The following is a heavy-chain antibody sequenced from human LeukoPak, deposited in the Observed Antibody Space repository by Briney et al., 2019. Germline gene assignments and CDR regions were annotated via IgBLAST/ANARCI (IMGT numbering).Heavy chain of an antibody. Sequence: PGESLRLSCAASGFILNGYSMHWVRQAPGKGLEWVSLISWDGGSTYYTDSVKGRFTISRDNSKNSLSLQMNSLRTEDTALYYCARDIPYSGSSYGGFDSWGQGTLVTVSS. J-gene: IGHJ4*02. CDR3: ARDIPYSGSSYGGFDS. CDR1: GFILNGYS. CDR2: ISWDGGST. V-gene: IGHV3-43*01. D-gene: IGHD6-13*01.